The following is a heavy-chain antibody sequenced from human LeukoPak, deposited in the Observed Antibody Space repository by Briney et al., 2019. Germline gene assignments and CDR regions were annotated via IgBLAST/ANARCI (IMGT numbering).Heavy chain of an antibody. CDR2: ISCDGRNK. CDR3: AKGPLRGTAAAIDY. D-gene: IGHD2-2*01. V-gene: IGHV3-30*18. Sequence: GKSLRLSCAASGFTSNNYGMHWVRQAPGKGLEWVAVISCDGRNKHYPDSVKGRFTISRDISTDTLWLQMDSLRTEDTAVYYCAKGPLRGTAAAIDYWGQGTLVTVSS. CDR1: GFTSNNYG. J-gene: IGHJ4*02.